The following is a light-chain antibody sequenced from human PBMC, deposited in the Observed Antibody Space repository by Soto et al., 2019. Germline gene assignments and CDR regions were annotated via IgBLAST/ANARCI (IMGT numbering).Light chain of an antibody. V-gene: IGKV3-20*01. CDR2: GAS. CDR3: QRHGAT. Sequence: EIVLTQTPGTLSLSPGERATLSCRASQSVSSSDLAWYQQKPGQAPRLLIYGASSRATGIPDRFSGSGSGTDFTLTISGLEPEDSAAYYCQRHGATFGQGTMADIK. J-gene: IGKJ1*01. CDR1: QSVSSSD.